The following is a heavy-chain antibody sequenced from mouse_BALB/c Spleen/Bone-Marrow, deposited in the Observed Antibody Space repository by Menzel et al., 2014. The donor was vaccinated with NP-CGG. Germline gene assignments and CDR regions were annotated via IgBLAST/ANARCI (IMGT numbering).Heavy chain of an antibody. CDR1: GYTFTSYW. D-gene: IGHD2-3*01. V-gene: IGHV1-87*01. J-gene: IGHJ1*01. Sequence: QVQLQQSGAELARPGASVMLSCKASGYTFTSYWMQWVKQRPGQGLEWIGAIYPGDCDTRYTQKFKGKATLTADKSSSTAYMQLSSLASEDSAVYYCARDGYYPHWYFDVWGAGTTVTVSS. CDR2: IYPGDCDT. CDR3: ARDGYYPHWYFDV.